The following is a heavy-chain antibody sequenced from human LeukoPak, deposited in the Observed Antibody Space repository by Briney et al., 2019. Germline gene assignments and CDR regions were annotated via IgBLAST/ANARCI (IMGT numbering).Heavy chain of an antibody. CDR2: FDPEDGET. V-gene: IGHV1-24*01. D-gene: IGHD6-19*01. CDR3: ATAAYSAVAGYWFDP. CDR1: GYTLTELS. Sequence: AASVKVSCKVSGYTLTELSMHWVRQAPGKGLEWMGGFDPEDGETIYAQKFQGRVTMTEDTSTDTAYMELSSLRSEDTAVYYCATAAYSAVAGYWFDPWGQGTLVTVSS. J-gene: IGHJ5*02.